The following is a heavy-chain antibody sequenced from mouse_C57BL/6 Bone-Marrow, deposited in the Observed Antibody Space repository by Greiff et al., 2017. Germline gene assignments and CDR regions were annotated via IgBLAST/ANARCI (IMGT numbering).Heavy chain of an antibody. CDR3: AREVITTVVAHWYFDV. CDR1: GYTFTDYY. Sequence: VQLQQSGPVLVKPGASVKMSCKASGYTFTDYYMNWVKQSHGKSLEWIGVINPYNGGTSYNQKFKGKDTLTVDKSSSTAYMELNSLTSEDSAVYYCAREVITTVVAHWYFDVWGTGTTVTVSS. V-gene: IGHV1-19*01. J-gene: IGHJ1*03. D-gene: IGHD1-1*01. CDR2: INPYNGGT.